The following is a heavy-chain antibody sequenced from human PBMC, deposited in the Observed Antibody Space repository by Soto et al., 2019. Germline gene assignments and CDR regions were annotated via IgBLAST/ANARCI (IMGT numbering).Heavy chain of an antibody. Sequence: QVQLQQWGAGLLKPSETLSLTCAVYGGSFSGYYWSWIRQPPGKGLEWIGEINHSGSTNYNPSLKSRVTISVDTAKNPFSLKLSSVTAADTAVYYCARDPMANYGMDVWGQGTTVTVSS. V-gene: IGHV4-34*01. CDR3: ARDPMANYGMDV. CDR1: GGSFSGYY. J-gene: IGHJ6*02. CDR2: INHSGST. D-gene: IGHD3-10*01.